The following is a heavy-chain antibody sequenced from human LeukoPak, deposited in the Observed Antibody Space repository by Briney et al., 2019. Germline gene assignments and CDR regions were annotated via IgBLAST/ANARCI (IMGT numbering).Heavy chain of an antibody. D-gene: IGHD3-22*01. V-gene: IGHV3-23*01. CDR1: GFTFSSYA. J-gene: IGHJ4*02. CDR2: ISGSGGST. CDR3: AKSPPGGTMIVVVPDY. Sequence: GGSLRLSCAASGFTFSSYAMSWVRQAPGKGLEWVSAISGSGGSTYYADSVKGRFTISRDNSKNTLYLQMNSLRAEDTAVHYCAKSPPGGTMIVVVPDYWGQGTLVTVSS.